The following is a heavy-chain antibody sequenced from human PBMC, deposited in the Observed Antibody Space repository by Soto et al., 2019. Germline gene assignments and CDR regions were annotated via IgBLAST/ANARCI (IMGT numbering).Heavy chain of an antibody. Sequence: SETLSLTCTVSGGSISSSSYYWGWIRQPPGKGLEWIGSIYYSGSTYYNPSLKSRVTISVDTSKNQFSLKLSSVTAADTAVYYCARQILASSVVVVGEFDYWGQGTLVTVSS. CDR2: IYYSGST. CDR3: ARQILASSVVVVGEFDY. D-gene: IGHD2-15*01. CDR1: GGSISSSSYY. V-gene: IGHV4-39*01. J-gene: IGHJ4*02.